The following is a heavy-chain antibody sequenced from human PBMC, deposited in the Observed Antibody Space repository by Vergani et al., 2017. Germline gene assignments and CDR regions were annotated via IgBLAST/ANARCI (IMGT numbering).Heavy chain of an antibody. CDR3: VHRLGYFDWDGAFDV. J-gene: IGHJ3*01. D-gene: IGHD3-9*01. Sequence: QITLRESGPTLVKPTQTLTLTCNFSGFSLTTGGEGVGWIRQPPGRALEWLAFVYWNDDERYSPSLKSRVTITKDTSKNEVILTMATMDPVDTATYYCVHRLGYFDWDGAFDVWGPGTMVTVSS. V-gene: IGHV2-5*01. CDR2: VYWNDDE. CDR1: GFSLTTGGEG.